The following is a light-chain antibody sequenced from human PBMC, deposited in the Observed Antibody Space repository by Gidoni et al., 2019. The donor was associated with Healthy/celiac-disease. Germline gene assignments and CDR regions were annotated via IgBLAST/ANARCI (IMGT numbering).Light chain of an antibody. V-gene: IGKV3-20*01. CDR1: QSVSSSY. CDR2: GAS. CDR3: QQYGSSPPIT. Sequence: ELVLTQSPGTLSLSPGDRATLSCRASQSVSSSYLAWYQQKPGQAPRLLIYGASSRATGIPDRFSGSGSGTDFTLTISRLEPEDFAVYYCQQYGSSPPITFGGGTKVEIK. J-gene: IGKJ4*01.